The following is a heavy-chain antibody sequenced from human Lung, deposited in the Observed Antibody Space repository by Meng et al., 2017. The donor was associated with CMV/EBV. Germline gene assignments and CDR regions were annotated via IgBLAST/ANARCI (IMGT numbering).Heavy chain of an antibody. D-gene: IGHD5-18*01. CDR1: GFTFDDYG. CDR2: INWNGSST. CDR3: ARGAGTAMAPAGY. J-gene: IGHJ4*02. V-gene: IGHV3-20*01. Sequence: GESXKISCAASGFTFDDYGMSWVRQAPGKGLEWVSGINWNGSSTGYADSVKGRFTISRDNAKNSLYLQMNSLRAEDTALYHCARGAGTAMAPAGYWGQGTRVTGAS.